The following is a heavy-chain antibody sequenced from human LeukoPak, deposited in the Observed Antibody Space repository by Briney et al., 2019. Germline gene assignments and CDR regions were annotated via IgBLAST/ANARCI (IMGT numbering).Heavy chain of an antibody. CDR2: MSNIDET. CDR1: GFRLEHFA. CDR3: AKDHPSSGWPAFES. D-gene: IGHD6-19*01. J-gene: IGHJ4*02. Sequence: GGSLRLSCTGFGFRLEHFAMSWVRQAPGKGLEWVSAMSNIDETYYSDSVKGRFTLSRDNSKNTLSLQMNSLRDEDTAVYYCAKDHPSSGWPAFESWGQGTLVTVSS. V-gene: IGHV3-23*01.